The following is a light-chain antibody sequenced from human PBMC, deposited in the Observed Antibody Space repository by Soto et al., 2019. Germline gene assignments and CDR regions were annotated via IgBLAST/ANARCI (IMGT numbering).Light chain of an antibody. CDR3: SSYTSSGTRV. CDR2: EVS. V-gene: IGLV2-14*01. J-gene: IGLJ1*01. CDR1: TRDVVGYNF. Sequence: QSVLTQPASVSGSPGQSITISCTGTTRDVVGYNFVSWYQLHPGKAPKLMIFEVSNRPSGVSNRFSGSKSGNTASLTISGLQAEDEADYYCSSYTSSGTRVFGTGTKLTVL.